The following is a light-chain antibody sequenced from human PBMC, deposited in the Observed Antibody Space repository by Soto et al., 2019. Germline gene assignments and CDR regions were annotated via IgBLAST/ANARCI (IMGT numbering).Light chain of an antibody. CDR2: SAT. J-gene: IGKJ3*01. Sequence: DIQMTQSPSSLSASVGDRVTITCRASQTIYQALNWYHQKPGKAPRLLVSSATAFQRGVPPRVSGSGYGAEFALTISSLLPEDFGIYSWQQSFSSSLPFGPGTKVDV. CDR1: QTIYQA. CDR3: QQSFSSSLP. V-gene: IGKV1-39*01.